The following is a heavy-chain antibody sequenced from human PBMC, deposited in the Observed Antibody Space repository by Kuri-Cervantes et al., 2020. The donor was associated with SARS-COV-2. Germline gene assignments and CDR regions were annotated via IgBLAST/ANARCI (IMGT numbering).Heavy chain of an antibody. CDR2: ISYDGSDK. D-gene: IGHD4-17*01. CDR3: ASQLRHGAAPYYYYGMDV. V-gene: IGHV3-30*07. Sequence: GGSLRLSCAASGFTFSNYAIHWVRQAPGKGLEWVALISYDGSDKNYADSVKGRFTISRDNSKNTLYLQMNSLRAEDTAVYYCASQLRHGAAPYYYYGMDVWGQGTTVTVSS. CDR1: GFTFSNYA. J-gene: IGHJ6*02.